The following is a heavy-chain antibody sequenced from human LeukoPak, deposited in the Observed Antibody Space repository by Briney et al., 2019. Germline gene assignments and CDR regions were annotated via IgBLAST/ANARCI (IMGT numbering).Heavy chain of an antibody. CDR2: ISSSSNYI. J-gene: IGHJ2*01. CDR1: GFTFSSYS. CDR3: ERGWGCKGRDFDL. V-gene: IGHV3-21*01. D-gene: IGHD7-27*01. Sequence: PGGSLRLSCAASGFTFSSYSMNWVRQAPGKGLEWVSSISSSSNYIYYADSVKGRLTISRDNAKNSLYLQMNRLRDEDTAVSYCERGWGCKGRDFDLWGRGTLVTVSS.